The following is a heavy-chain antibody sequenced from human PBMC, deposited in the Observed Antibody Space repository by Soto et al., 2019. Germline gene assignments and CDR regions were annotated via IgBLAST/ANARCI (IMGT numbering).Heavy chain of an antibody. Sequence: QVQLVQSGAEEKKPGASVKVSCKASEYTFTNYALHWVRQAPGQRLEWMGWINAGNGNTKYSQKFQGRVTITRATSASTAYMELSSLRSEDTAVYYCARDILFDYWGQGTLVTVSS. V-gene: IGHV1-3*05. D-gene: IGHD2-15*01. CDR3: ARDILFDY. CDR1: EYTFTNYA. CDR2: INAGNGNT. J-gene: IGHJ4*02.